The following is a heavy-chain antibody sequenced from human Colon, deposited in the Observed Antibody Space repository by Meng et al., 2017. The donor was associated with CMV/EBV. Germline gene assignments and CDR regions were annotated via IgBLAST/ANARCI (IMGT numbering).Heavy chain of an antibody. CDR2: VAHSANM. V-gene: IGHV4-39*07. D-gene: IGHD1-26*01. Sequence: RGSAPGTGEPSETLPLTRTLSGAPVSSFSYWNWIRQPPGKGLVWIASVAHSANMYYNTSLQSRVTMSFDTSKNQFSLRLYSVTAADTAVYYCARGQDSAKVHHWGQGSLVTVSS. CDR1: GAPVSSFSY. CDR3: ARGQDSAKVHH. J-gene: IGHJ1*01.